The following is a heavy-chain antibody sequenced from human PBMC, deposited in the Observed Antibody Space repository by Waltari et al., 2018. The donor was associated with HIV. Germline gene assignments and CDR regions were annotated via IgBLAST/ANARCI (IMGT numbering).Heavy chain of an antibody. CDR1: GYTFTSYD. V-gene: IGHV1-8*01. J-gene: IGHJ4*02. D-gene: IGHD3-9*01. CDR2: MNPNSVNT. CDR3: ARGIPAGRYETLTGQDY. Sequence: QVQLVQSGAEVKTPGASVKVSCKASGYTFTSYDINWVRQATGQGLEWMGWMNPNSVNTGYAKKFQGRVTMTRNASITTAYMELSSLRSEDMAVYFCARGIPAGRYETLTGQDYWGQGTLVTVSS.